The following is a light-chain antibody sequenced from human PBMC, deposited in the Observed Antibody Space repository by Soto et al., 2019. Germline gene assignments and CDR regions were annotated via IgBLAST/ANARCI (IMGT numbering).Light chain of an antibody. V-gene: IGKV3-11*01. J-gene: IGKJ5*01. CDR3: QQFARSPPGIT. CDR2: DAS. CDR1: QSVSSF. Sequence: EIVLTQSPATLSLSPGERATLSCRASQSVSSFLAWYQQKPGQAPRLLIYDASIRATGIPARFSGSGSGTDFTLTISRLEPEDFAVYYCQQFARSPPGITFGQGTRLEIK.